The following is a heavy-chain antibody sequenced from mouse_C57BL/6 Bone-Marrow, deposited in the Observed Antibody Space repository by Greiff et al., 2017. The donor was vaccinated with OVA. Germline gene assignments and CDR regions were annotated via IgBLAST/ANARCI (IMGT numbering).Heavy chain of an antibody. CDR1: GYTFTSYT. V-gene: IGHV1-4*01. CDR2: INPSSGYT. CDR3: ARSRGNYDWFAY. D-gene: IGHD2-1*01. Sequence: VQLQQSGAELARPGASVKMSCKASGYTFTSYTMHWVKQRPGPGLEWIGYINPSSGYTKYNQKFKDKATLTADKSSSTAYMQLSSLTSEDSAVYDCARSRGNYDWFAYWGQGTLVTVSA. J-gene: IGHJ3*01.